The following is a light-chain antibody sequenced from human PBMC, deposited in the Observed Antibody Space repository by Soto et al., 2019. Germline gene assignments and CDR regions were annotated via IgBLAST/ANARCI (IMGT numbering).Light chain of an antibody. CDR2: GAS. V-gene: IGKV3-15*01. J-gene: IGKJ1*01. CDR1: QSVSSN. Sequence: EILMTQSPATLSVSPGERATLSCRAGQSVSSNLAWYQQKPGQAPRLLIYGASTRATGIPARFSGSGSGTEFTLTISRLQSEDLEVYYCPKYNNWPRTFAQGTKVDIK. CDR3: PKYNNWPRT.